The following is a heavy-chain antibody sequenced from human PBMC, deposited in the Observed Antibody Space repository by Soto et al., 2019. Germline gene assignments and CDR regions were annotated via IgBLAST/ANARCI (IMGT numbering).Heavy chain of an antibody. V-gene: IGHV4-59*12. CDR1: GGSISSYY. CDR2: IYYIGST. CDR3: ARGESTGWYYFDY. J-gene: IGHJ4*02. D-gene: IGHD6-19*01. Sequence: PSETLSLTGRVSGGSISSYYWSWSRQPPGKGLEGSGYIYYIGSTNYNPSLQSRVTISVDKSKNHSYLQLSSVTAADTAVYYCARGESTGWYYFDYWGQGTLVTVSS.